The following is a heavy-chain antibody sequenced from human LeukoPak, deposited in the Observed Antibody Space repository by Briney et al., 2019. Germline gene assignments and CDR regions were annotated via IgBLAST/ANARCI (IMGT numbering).Heavy chain of an antibody. CDR3: ATEEMATITSDYYYGMDV. CDR1: GGTFSSYA. Sequence: ASVKVSCKASGGTFSSYAISWVRQAPGQGLEWMRRIIPILGIANYAQKFQGRVTITADKSTSTAYMELSSLRSEDTAVYYCATEEMATITSDYYYGMDVWGQGTTVTVSS. D-gene: IGHD5-24*01. V-gene: IGHV1-69*04. J-gene: IGHJ6*02. CDR2: IIPILGIA.